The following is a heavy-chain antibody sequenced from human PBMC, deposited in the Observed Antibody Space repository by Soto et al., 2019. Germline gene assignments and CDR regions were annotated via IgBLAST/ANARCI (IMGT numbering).Heavy chain of an antibody. CDR1: GGYFSTYY. Sequence: QLQQWGAGLLKPSETLYLTCVVSGGYFSTYYYNWIRQSPGKGLEWIGEINHSGSNNYSPSLKSRVTMSLDTSKNQFSLKLTSVTAADTAVYYCARGGSNDWQVAFDIWGQGTRVTVSS. CDR2: INHSGSN. D-gene: IGHD3-9*01. V-gene: IGHV4-34*02. CDR3: ARGGSNDWQVAFDI. J-gene: IGHJ3*02.